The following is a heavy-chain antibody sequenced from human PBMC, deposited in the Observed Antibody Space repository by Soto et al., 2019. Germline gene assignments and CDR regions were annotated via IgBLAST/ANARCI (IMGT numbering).Heavy chain of an antibody. V-gene: IGHV1-69*13. CDR2: IIPIFGTA. CDR3: ARPRYYYDSSGYFLEY. CDR1: GGTFSSYA. J-gene: IGHJ4*02. Sequence: SVKVSCKASGGTFSSYAISWVRQAPGQGLEWMGGIIPIFGTANYAQKFQGRVTITADESTSTVYMELSSLRSEDTAVYYCARPRYYYDSSGYFLEYWGQGTLVTVCS. D-gene: IGHD3-22*01.